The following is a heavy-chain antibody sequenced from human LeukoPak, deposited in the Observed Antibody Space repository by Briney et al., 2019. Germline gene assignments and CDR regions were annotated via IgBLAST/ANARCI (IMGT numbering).Heavy chain of an antibody. CDR1: GGTFSSYA. V-gene: IGHV1-69*13. CDR2: IIPIFGTA. CDR3: AKSFTIFGVVIVYNWFDP. J-gene: IGHJ5*02. Sequence: SVKVSCKASGGTFSSYAISWVRQAPGQGLEWMGGIIPIFGTANYAQKFQGRVTITADESTSTAYMELSSLRSEDTAVYYCAKSFTIFGVVIVYNWFDPWGQGILVTVSS. D-gene: IGHD3-3*01.